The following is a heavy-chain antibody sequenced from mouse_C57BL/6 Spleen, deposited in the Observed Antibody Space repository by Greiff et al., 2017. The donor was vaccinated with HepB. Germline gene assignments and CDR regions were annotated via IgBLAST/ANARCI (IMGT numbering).Heavy chain of an antibody. CDR1: GYSFTDYN. J-gene: IGHJ4*01. V-gene: IGHV1-39*01. Sequence: EVKLVESGPELVKPGASVKISCKASGYSFTDYNMNWVKQSNGKSLEWIGVINPNYGTTSYNQKFKGKATLTVDQSSSTAYMQLNSLTSEDSAVYYCAREGDYYGSYYYAMDYWGQGTSVTVSS. CDR2: INPNYGTT. CDR3: AREGDYYGSYYYAMDY. D-gene: IGHD1-1*01.